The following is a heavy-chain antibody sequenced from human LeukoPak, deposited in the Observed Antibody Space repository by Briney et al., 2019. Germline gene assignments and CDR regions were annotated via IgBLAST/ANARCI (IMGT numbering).Heavy chain of an antibody. D-gene: IGHD2-15*01. CDR3: ARDGVVAATNELYFDY. J-gene: IGHJ4*02. Sequence: PGRSLRLSCAASGFTFSSYAMHWVRQAPGKGLEWVAVISYDGSNKYYADSVKGRFTISRDNSKNTLYLQMNSLRAEDTAVYYCARDGVVAATNELYFDYWGQGTLVTVSS. CDR1: GFTFSSYA. V-gene: IGHV3-30*04. CDR2: ISYDGSNK.